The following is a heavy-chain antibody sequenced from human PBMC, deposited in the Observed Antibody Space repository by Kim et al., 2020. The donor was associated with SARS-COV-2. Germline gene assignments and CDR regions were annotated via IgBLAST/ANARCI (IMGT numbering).Heavy chain of an antibody. Sequence: GGSLRLSCAASGFTFSSYGMHWVRQAPGKGLEWVAVIWYDGSNKYYADSVKGRFTISRDNSKNTLYLQMNSLRAEDTAVYYCARDLGAVADHGQAFDYWGQGTLVTVSS. CDR3: ARDLGAVADHGQAFDY. V-gene: IGHV3-33*01. CDR2: IWYDGSNK. CDR1: GFTFSSYG. D-gene: IGHD6-19*01. J-gene: IGHJ4*02.